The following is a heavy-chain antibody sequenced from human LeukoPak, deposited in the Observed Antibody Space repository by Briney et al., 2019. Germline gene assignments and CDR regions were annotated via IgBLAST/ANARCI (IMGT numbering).Heavy chain of an antibody. Sequence: SETLSLTCTVSGVSLSSYYWSWIRQPPGKGLEWVGYLYYSGSTNYNPSLKSRVTMSVGTSKNQFSLKLSSVTAVDTAVYYCARGNYYDSRTYYRAFDIWGQGTMVTVSS. CDR3: ARGNYYDSRTYYRAFDI. D-gene: IGHD3-22*01. J-gene: IGHJ3*02. CDR2: LYYSGST. V-gene: IGHV4-59*01. CDR1: GVSLSSYY.